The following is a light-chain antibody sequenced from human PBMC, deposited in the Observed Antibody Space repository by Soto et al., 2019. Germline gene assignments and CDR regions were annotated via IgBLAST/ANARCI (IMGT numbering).Light chain of an antibody. V-gene: IGLV2-14*03. CDR3: SSYASSATVV. Sequence: QSALTQPASVSGSPGQSITISCTGTSSDVGGYDSVSWYQQHPSKVPKLMIYEVNNRPSGIPNRFSGSKSGNTASLTISGLQAEDEADYYCSSYASSATVVFGGGTKVTVL. CDR2: EVN. J-gene: IGLJ2*01. CDR1: SSDVGGYDS.